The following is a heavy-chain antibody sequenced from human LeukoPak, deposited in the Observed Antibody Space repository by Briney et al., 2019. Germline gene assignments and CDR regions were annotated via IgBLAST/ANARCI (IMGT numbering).Heavy chain of an antibody. CDR1: GFNVTTNN. CDR2: FHAGGGP. Sequence: GGSLRLSCVGSGFNVTTNNMYWVRQAPGKGLECVSAFHAGGGPDYADSVRDRFTISRDNSKNTRYLQRNSLEAEDTAVYFCGRRFCNPRPLDFWGQGTLVTVSS. CDR3: GRRFCNPRPLDF. D-gene: IGHD3-3*01. V-gene: IGHV3-66*04. J-gene: IGHJ4*02.